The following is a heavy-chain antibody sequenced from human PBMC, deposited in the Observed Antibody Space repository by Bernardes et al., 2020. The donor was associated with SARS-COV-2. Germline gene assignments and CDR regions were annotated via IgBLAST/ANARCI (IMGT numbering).Heavy chain of an antibody. J-gene: IGHJ4*02. V-gene: IGHV3-74*01. CDR3: ARGGNYYLDS. CDR1: GFSFRISW. CDR2: TNSDETTT. D-gene: IGHD1-1*01. Sequence: GGSLRLSCAASGFSFRISWMHWVRQVPGKGLVWVSRTNSDETTTNYADSVKGRFTISRDNARNTLYLQMNGLTVDDAAVYYCARGGNYYLDSWGQGTLVTVSS.